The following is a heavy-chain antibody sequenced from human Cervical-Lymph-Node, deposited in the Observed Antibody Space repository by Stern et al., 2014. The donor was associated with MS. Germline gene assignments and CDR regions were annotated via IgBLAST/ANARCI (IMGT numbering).Heavy chain of an antibody. CDR3: THSLHGDYYDAFDT. CDR1: GFALRNSGVS. CDR2: IYWDDEK. V-gene: IGHV2-5*02. D-gene: IGHD4-17*01. Sequence: QVTLRESGPTLVKPTQTLTLTCTFSGFALRNSGVSVAWIRQPPGKALEWLAVIYWDDEKRYSPSLKSRLSITKDASESQVVLTMTNMDPVDTATYYCTHSLHGDYYDAFDTWGQGTMVTVSS. J-gene: IGHJ3*02.